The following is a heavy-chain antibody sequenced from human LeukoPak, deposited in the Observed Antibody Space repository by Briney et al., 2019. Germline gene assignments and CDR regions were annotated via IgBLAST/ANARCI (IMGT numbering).Heavy chain of an antibody. CDR1: GFTFSSYA. J-gene: IGHJ4*02. CDR3: AKKKDSYSSSWCYDY. Sequence: GGSLRLSCAASGFTFSSYAMSWVRQASGKGLEWVSAISGSGGSTYYADSVKGRFTISRDNSKNTVFLQMNSLRAEDTAVYYCAKKKDSYSSSWCYDYWGQGTLVTVSS. D-gene: IGHD6-13*01. CDR2: ISGSGGST. V-gene: IGHV3-23*01.